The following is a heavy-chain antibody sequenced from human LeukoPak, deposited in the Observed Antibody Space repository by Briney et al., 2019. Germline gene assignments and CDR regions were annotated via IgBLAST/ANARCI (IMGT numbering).Heavy chain of an antibody. CDR2: ISSSSSYI. V-gene: IGHV3-21*01. CDR3: ARATTVVIG. Sequence: GGSLRLSCAASGFTFSIHSMNWARQAPGKGLEWVSSISSSSSYIYYADSVKGRFTSSRDNVKNSLYLQMNSLRAKGTAVYYCARATTVVIGWGQGTLVTVSS. D-gene: IGHD4-23*01. CDR1: GFTFSIHS. J-gene: IGHJ4*02.